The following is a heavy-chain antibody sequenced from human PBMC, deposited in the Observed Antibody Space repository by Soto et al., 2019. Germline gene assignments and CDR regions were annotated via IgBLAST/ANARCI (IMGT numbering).Heavy chain of an antibody. CDR1: GYTFTSYG. V-gene: IGHV1-18*01. D-gene: IGHD6-13*01. Sequence: QVQLVQSGAEVKKPGASVKVSCKASGYTFTSYGISWVRQAPGQGLEWMGWISAYNGNTNYAQKLQGRVTMTTDTSTSTAHMELRSLRSDDTAVYYCARDSGDIAAAGTCWFDPWGQGTLVTVSS. CDR3: ARDSGDIAAAGTCWFDP. J-gene: IGHJ5*02. CDR2: ISAYNGNT.